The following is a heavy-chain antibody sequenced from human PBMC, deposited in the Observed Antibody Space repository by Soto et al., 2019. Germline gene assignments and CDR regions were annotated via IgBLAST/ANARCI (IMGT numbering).Heavy chain of an antibody. Sequence: AGSLRLSCAASGFTFSSYAMHWVRQAPGKGLEWVAVISYDGSNKYYADSVKGRFTISRDNSKNTLYLQMNSLRAEDTAVYYCARGLGYCSSTSCQRSNWFDPWGQGTLVTVSS. CDR2: ISYDGSNK. J-gene: IGHJ5*02. CDR1: GFTFSSYA. CDR3: ARGLGYCSSTSCQRSNWFDP. V-gene: IGHV3-30-3*01. D-gene: IGHD2-2*01.